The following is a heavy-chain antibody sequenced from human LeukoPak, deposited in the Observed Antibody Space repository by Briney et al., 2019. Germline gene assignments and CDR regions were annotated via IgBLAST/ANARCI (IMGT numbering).Heavy chain of an antibody. Sequence: GGSLRLSCAASGFTFSNAWMNWARQAPGKGLEWVGRIKSKTDGGTTDYAAPVKGRFTISRDDSKNTLYLQMNSLKTEDTAVYYCSTLTSRGLSDSWGQGTLVTVSS. CDR2: IKSKTDGGTT. V-gene: IGHV3-15*07. J-gene: IGHJ4*02. D-gene: IGHD1-20*01. CDR1: GFTFSNAW. CDR3: STLTSRGLSDS.